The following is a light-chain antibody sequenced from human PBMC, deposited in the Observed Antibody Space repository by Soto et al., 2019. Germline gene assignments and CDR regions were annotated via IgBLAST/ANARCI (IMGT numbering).Light chain of an antibody. Sequence: EIVLTQSPGTLSLSPGERATLSCRASQRISSNLAWYQQKPGQAPRLLIYGASTRATGVPARFSGSGSETDFTLTISNLQSEDCAVYYCQHYNNWPPYTFGQGTRLEIK. CDR2: GAS. V-gene: IGKV3D-15*01. CDR1: QRISSN. J-gene: IGKJ5*01. CDR3: QHYNNWPPYT.